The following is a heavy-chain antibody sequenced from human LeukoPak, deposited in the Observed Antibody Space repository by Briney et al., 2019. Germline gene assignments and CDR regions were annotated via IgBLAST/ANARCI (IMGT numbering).Heavy chain of an antibody. J-gene: IGHJ3*02. CDR2: IGTAGDT. CDR1: GFTFSSYW. CDR3: ARENNNYGAGNAFDI. D-gene: IGHD3-10*01. V-gene: IGHV3-13*04. Sequence: PGGSLRLSCAASGFTFSSYWMHWVRQATGKGLEWVSAIGTAGDTYYPGSVKGRFTISRENAKNSLYLQMNSLRAGDTAVYYCARENNNYGAGNAFDIWGQGTMVTVSS.